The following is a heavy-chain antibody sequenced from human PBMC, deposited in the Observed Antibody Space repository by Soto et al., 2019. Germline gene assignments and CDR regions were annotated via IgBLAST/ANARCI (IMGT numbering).Heavy chain of an antibody. CDR1: GFAFRSYN. V-gene: IGHV3-21*01. D-gene: IGHD2-15*01. J-gene: IGHJ4*02. CDR3: ASATVVAGTFDF. Sequence: EVQLVESGGGLVKPGGSLTLSCAGSGFAFRSYNMNWVRQPPGKGLEWVASISSGSSNIYYADSVKGRFTISRDNAKDSLYLQMDSLRAEDSAVYYCASATVVAGTFDFWGQGTLFTVSS. CDR2: ISSGSSNI.